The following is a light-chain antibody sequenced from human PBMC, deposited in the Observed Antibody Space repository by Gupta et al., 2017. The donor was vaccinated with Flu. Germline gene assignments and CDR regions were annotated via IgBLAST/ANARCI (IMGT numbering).Light chain of an antibody. CDR2: DVT. Sequence: QSALTQPASVSGSPGQSTPISCTGASSDVGGDDYVDWYQHPPGKAPKLMIYDVTKRPTGVSPRFSGSKSGNTASLTISGRQAEDEANYYCSSYTNSSTWVFGGGTKLTVL. V-gene: IGLV2-14*01. CDR3: SSYTNSSTWV. CDR1: SSDVGGDDY. J-gene: IGLJ3*02.